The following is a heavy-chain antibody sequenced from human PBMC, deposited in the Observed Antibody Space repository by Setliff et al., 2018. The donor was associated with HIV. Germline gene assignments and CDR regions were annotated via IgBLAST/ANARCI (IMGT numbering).Heavy chain of an antibody. J-gene: IGHJ4*02. Sequence: GGSLRLSCAASGFTFSSYSMNWVRQAPGKGLEWVSSISSSSSYIYYADSVRGRFTISRDNAKNSLNLQMNSLRAEDTAVYYCARDLIWGFDYWGQGTPVTAPQ. CDR2: ISSSSSYI. V-gene: IGHV3-21*01. CDR3: ARDLIWGFDY. D-gene: IGHD3-16*01. CDR1: GFTFSSYS.